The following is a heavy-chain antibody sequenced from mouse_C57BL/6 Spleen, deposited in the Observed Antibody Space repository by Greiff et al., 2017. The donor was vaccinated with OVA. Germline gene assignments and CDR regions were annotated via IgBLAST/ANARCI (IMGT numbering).Heavy chain of an antibody. D-gene: IGHD2-4*01. CDR3: VIYYDYDGFAY. Sequence: EVQVVESEGGLVQPGSSMKLSCTASGFTFSDYYMAWVRQVPEKGLEWVANINYDGSSTYYLDSLKSRFIISRDNAKNILYLQMSSLKSEDTATYYCVIYYDYDGFAYWGQGTLVTVSA. CDR2: INYDGSST. J-gene: IGHJ3*01. V-gene: IGHV5-16*01. CDR1: GFTFSDYY.